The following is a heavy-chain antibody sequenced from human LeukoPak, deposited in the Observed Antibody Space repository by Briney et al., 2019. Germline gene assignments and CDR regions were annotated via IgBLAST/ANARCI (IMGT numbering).Heavy chain of an antibody. Sequence: PSETLSLTCTVSGGSISSYYWSWIRQPPGKGLEWIGYIYYSGSTNYNPSLKSRVTISVDTSKNQFSLKLSSVTAADTAVYYCARGPSSGRMYFDYWGQGTLVTVSS. CDR1: GGSISSYY. CDR3: ARGPSSGRMYFDY. V-gene: IGHV4-59*01. D-gene: IGHD6-19*01. J-gene: IGHJ4*02. CDR2: IYYSGST.